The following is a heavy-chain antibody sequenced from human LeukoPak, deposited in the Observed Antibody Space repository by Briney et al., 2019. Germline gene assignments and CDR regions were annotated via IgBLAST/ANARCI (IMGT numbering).Heavy chain of an antibody. V-gene: IGHV3-7*03. CDR2: INHNGNVN. Sequence: GGSLRLSCAASGFTFSSYWMNWARQAPGKGLEWVASINHNGNVNYYVDPVKGRFTISRDNAKNSPYLQMSNLRAEDTAVYFCARGGGLDVWGQGATVTVSS. CDR3: ARGGGLDV. J-gene: IGHJ6*02. CDR1: GFTFSSYW. D-gene: IGHD3-16*01.